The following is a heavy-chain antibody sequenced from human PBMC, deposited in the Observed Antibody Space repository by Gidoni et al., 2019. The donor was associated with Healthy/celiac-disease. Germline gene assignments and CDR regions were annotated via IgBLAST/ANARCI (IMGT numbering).Heavy chain of an antibody. CDR2: ISWNRGSI. D-gene: IGHD3-10*01. J-gene: IGHJ4*02. Sequence: EVQLVESGGGLVQPGRSLRLSCAASGFTFDDYAMHWVRQAPGKGLEWVSGISWNRGSIGYADSVKGRFTISRDNAKNSLYLQMNSLRAEDTALYYCAKDTGSGSYRNGAFDYWGQGTLVTVSS. V-gene: IGHV3-9*01. CDR3: AKDTGSGSYRNGAFDY. CDR1: GFTFDDYA.